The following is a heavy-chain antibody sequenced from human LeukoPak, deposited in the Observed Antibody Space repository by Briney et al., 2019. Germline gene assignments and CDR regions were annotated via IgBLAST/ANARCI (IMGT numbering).Heavy chain of an antibody. CDR3: ARVAGLGGWYEEYYYYYYGMDV. CDR2: ISSSSSYI. CDR1: GFTFSSYS. V-gene: IGHV3-21*01. Sequence: GGSLRLSCAASGFTFSSYSMNWVRQAPGKGLEWVSSISSSSSYIYYADSVKGRFTISRDNAKNSLYLQMNSLRAEDTAVYYCARVAGLGGWYEEYYYYYYGMDVWGQGTTVTVSS. D-gene: IGHD6-19*01. J-gene: IGHJ6*02.